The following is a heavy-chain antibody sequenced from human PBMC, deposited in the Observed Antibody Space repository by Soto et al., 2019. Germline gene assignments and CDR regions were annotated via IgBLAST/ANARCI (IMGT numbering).Heavy chain of an antibody. CDR1: GDSVNSGIYY. CDR2: IYYTGST. J-gene: IGHJ5*02. CDR3: ARMSVTSKNWFDP. D-gene: IGHD4-4*01. Sequence: SETLSLTCTVSGDSVNSGIYYWSWIRQPPGKGLDWIGYIYYTGSTNYNPSLKSRVTMSVDTSKNQFSLKLNPVTAADTAVYYCARMSVTSKNWFDPWGQGTLVTVSS. V-gene: IGHV4-61*01.